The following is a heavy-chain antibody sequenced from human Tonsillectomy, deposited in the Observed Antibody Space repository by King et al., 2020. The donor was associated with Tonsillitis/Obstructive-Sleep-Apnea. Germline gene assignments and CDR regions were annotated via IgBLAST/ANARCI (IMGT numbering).Heavy chain of an antibody. CDR3: AKDGDSGGNLAYFDY. Sequence: VQLVESGGGLVQPGRSLRLSCAASGFTFDDYAMHWVRQAPGKGLEWVSGISWSSDSIHYADSVTGRFTISRDNAKNSLYLQMNSLRAEDTALYYCAKDGDSGGNLAYFDYGGQGTLVTVSS. CDR1: GFTFDDYA. CDR2: ISWSSDSI. V-gene: IGHV3-9*01. J-gene: IGHJ4*02. D-gene: IGHD4-23*01.